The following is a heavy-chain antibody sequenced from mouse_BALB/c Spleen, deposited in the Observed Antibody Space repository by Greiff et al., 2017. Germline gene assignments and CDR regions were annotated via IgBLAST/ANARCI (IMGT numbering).Heavy chain of an antibody. J-gene: IGHJ2*01. V-gene: IGHV1-87*01. CDR1: GYTFTSYW. CDR2: IYPGDGDT. D-gene: IGHD2-3*01. CDR3: ASVNGYYDFDY. Sequence: QVQLQQSGAELARPGASVKLSCKASGYTFTSYWMQWVKQRPGQGLEWIGAIYPGDGDTRYTQKFKGKATLTADKSSSTAYMQLSSLASEDSAVYYCASVNGYYDFDYWGQGTTLTVSS.